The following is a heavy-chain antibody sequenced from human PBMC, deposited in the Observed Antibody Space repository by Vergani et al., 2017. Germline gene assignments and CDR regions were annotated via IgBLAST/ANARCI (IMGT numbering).Heavy chain of an antibody. CDR3: AKAAESRAYYYYGMDV. CDR2: IYHSGST. J-gene: IGHJ6*04. CDR1: GGSISSSNW. V-gene: IGHV4-4*02. Sequence: QVQLQQWGAGLLKPSETLSLTCAVSGGSISSSNWWSWVRQPPGKGLEWIGEIYHSGSTNYNPSLKSRVTISVDKSKNQFSLKLSSVTAEDTAVYYCAKAAESRAYYYYGMDVWGKGTTVTVSS.